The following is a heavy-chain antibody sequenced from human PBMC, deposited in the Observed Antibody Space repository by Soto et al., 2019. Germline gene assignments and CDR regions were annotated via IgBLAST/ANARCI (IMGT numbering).Heavy chain of an antibody. CDR2: IYWDDDK. V-gene: IGHV2-5*02. J-gene: IGHJ5*02. D-gene: IGHD3-22*01. CDR1: GFSLSTSGVG. CDR3: AHSLIGYYYESSGSNWFDP. Sequence: QITLKESGPTLVKPKQTLTLTCTFSGFSLSTSGVGMGWIRQPPGKALEWLALIYWDDDKRYSPSLKSRLTITKDTSKNQVVLTMTNMDPVDTATYYCAHSLIGYYYESSGSNWFDPGGQGTLVTVSS.